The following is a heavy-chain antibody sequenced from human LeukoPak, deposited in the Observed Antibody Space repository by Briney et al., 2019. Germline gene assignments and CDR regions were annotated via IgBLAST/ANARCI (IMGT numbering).Heavy chain of an antibody. CDR3: ARGLGSPVPTWFDP. V-gene: IGHV3-74*01. Sequence: PGGSLRLSCAASGFTFSSYWMHWVRQAPGKGLVWVSRINTDGSGTSYADSVKGRFTISRGNAKNTLYLQMNSLRAEDTAVYYCARGLGSPVPTWFDPWGQGTLVTVSS. CDR1: GFTFSSYW. J-gene: IGHJ5*02. D-gene: IGHD3-16*01. CDR2: INTDGSGT.